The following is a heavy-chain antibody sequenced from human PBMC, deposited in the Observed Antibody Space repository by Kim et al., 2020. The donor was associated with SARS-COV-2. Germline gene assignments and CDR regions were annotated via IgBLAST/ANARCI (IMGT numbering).Heavy chain of an antibody. J-gene: IGHJ1*01. CDR3: ARGAISSSWYPYFQH. V-gene: IGHV1-3*01. Sequence: QKFQGRVTITRDTSASTAYMELSSLRSEDTAVYYCARGAISSSWYPYFQHWGQGTLVTVSS. D-gene: IGHD6-13*01.